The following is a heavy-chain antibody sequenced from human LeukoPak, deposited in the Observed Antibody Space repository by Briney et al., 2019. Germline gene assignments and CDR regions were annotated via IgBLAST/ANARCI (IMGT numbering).Heavy chain of an antibody. CDR2: INGDGSGK. D-gene: IGHD3-22*01. V-gene: IGHV3-23*01. J-gene: IGHJ3*02. Sequence: PGGSLRLSCAASGFTFSSYGMGWVRQAPGKGLEWVASINGDGSGKYYADSVKGRFTVSRDNSKNTLYLEINSLRVEDTAVYYCARDAQITITVVLTMGAFDIWGQGTMVTVSS. CDR3: ARDAQITITVVLTMGAFDI. CDR1: GFTFSSYG.